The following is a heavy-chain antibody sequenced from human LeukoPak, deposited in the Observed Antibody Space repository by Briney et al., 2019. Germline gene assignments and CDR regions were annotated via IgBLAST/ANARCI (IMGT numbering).Heavy chain of an antibody. CDR2: ITYDGSKK. V-gene: IGHV3-30-3*01. CDR1: GFTFGSFG. D-gene: IGHD3-9*01. J-gene: IGHJ4*02. CDR3: ARGLDYDILTF. Sequence: GGSLRLSCAASGFTFGSFGMHWARQAPGKGLEWVAVITYDGSKKYYADSVKGRFTISRDNSKNTLYLQMDSLRTEDTAVYYCARGLDYDILTFWGQGTLVTVSS.